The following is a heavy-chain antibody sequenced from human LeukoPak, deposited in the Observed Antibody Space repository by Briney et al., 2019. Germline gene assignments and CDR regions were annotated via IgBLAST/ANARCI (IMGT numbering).Heavy chain of an antibody. J-gene: IGHJ6*03. Sequence: GGSLRLSCAASGFTFSSYSMNWVRQAPGKGLEWVSSISSSSSYIYYADSVKGRFTISRDNAKNSLYLQMNSLRAEDTAVYYCARGPLAALYYYYYMDVGGKGTTVTVSS. D-gene: IGHD6-6*01. CDR2: ISSSSSYI. CDR3: ARGPLAALYYYYYMDV. V-gene: IGHV3-21*01. CDR1: GFTFSSYS.